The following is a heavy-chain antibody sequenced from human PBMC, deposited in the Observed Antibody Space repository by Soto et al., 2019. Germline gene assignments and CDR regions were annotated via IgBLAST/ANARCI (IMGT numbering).Heavy chain of an antibody. Sequence: QVQLVESGGGVVQPGRSLRLSCAASGFTFSSYGMHWVRQAPGKGLEWVAVISYDGSNKYYADSVKGRFTISRDNSKNTLYLQMNSLRAEDTAVYYCAKDRSRWRWLRDAFDIWGQGTMVTVSS. CDR2: ISYDGSNK. CDR1: GFTFSSYG. J-gene: IGHJ3*02. CDR3: AKDRSRWRWLRDAFDI. V-gene: IGHV3-30*18. D-gene: IGHD5-12*01.